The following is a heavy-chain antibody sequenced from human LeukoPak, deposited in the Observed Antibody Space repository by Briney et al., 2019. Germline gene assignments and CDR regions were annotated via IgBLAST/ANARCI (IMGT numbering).Heavy chain of an antibody. Sequence: ASVKVSCKASGYTFTGYYMHWVRQAPGQGLEWMGWINPNTGGTKYAQRFQDRVTMTRDTSISTAYMEVSRLRCDDTAVYYCARPLRVTMIRGAAFRASSDFDPWGQGTLVTVSS. CDR3: ARPLRVTMIRGAAFRASSDFDP. D-gene: IGHD3-10*01. V-gene: IGHV1-2*02. CDR2: INPNTGGT. J-gene: IGHJ5*02. CDR1: GYTFTGYY.